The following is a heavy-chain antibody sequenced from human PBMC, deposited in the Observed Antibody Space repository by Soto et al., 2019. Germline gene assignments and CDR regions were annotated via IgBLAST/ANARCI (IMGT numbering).Heavy chain of an antibody. CDR1: GGSISSSSYY. CDR2: IYYSGST. J-gene: IGHJ4*02. CDR3: ARNPQDYDSSGSDY. Sequence: QLQLQESGLGLVKPSETLSLTCTVSGGSISSSSYYWGWIRQPPGKGLEWIGSIYYSGSTYYNPSLKSRVTISVDTSKNQFSLKLSSVTAADTAVYYCARNPQDYDSSGSDYWGQGTLVTVSS. V-gene: IGHV4-39*01. D-gene: IGHD3-22*01.